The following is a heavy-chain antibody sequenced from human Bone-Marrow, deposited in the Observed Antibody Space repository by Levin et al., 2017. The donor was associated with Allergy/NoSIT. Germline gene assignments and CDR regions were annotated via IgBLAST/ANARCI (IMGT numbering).Heavy chain of an antibody. J-gene: IGHJ4*02. CDR1: GCSISSGGYY. CDR2: IYYSGST. D-gene: IGHD3-3*01. V-gene: IGHV4-31*03. Sequence: SETLSLTCTVSGCSISSGGYYWSWIRQHPGKGLEWIGYIYYSGSTYYNPSLKSRVTISVDTSKNQFSLKLSSVTAADTAVYYCARVDRVYDFWSGYARAFDYWGQGTLVTVSS. CDR3: ARVDRVYDFWSGYARAFDY.